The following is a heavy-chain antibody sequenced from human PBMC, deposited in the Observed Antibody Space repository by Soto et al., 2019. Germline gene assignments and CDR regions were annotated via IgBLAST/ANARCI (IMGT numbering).Heavy chain of an antibody. Sequence: GESLKISCKGSGYSFTSYWIGWVRQMPGKGLEWMGIIYPGDSDTRYSPSFQGQVTISADKSISTAYLQWSSLKASDTAMYYCVRHDLRYSSVVSWGGYYYYGVVVWGQATRVTVA. CDR3: VRHDLRYSSVVSWGGYYYYGVVV. V-gene: IGHV5-51*01. D-gene: IGHD3-16*01. CDR1: GYSFTSYW. CDR2: IYPGDSDT. J-gene: IGHJ6*02.